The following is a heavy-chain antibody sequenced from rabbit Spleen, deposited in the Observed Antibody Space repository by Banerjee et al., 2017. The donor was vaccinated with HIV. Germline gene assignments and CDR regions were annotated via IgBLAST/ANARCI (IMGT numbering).Heavy chain of an antibody. J-gene: IGHJ6*01. V-gene: IGHV1S45*01. CDR1: GFDFSTYS. CDR2: IVPIFGVT. Sequence: QEQLKETGGGLVQPGGSLTLSCKASGFDFSTYSMSWVRQAPGKGLEWIGYIVPIFGVTYYASWVNGRFTISKPSSATVTLQMTSLSAADTATYFCARDSGSSFSTYGMDLWGPGTLVTVS. D-gene: IGHD8-1*01. CDR3: ARDSGSSFSTYGMDL.